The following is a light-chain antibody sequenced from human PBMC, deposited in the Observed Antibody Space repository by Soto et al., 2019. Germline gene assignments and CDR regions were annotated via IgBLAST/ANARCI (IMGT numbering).Light chain of an antibody. CDR2: GVS. V-gene: IGLV2-14*03. CDR1: SSDVGGYNY. J-gene: IGLJ1*01. CDR3: SSYTSGHTLYV. Sequence: QSVLTQPASVSGSPGQSITISCTGPSSDVGGYNYVSWYQEHPGRAPQLIIYGVSNRPSGFSHRFSGSKSGNTASLTISGLQSDDEADSHCSSYTSGHTLYVFGTGTKLTVL.